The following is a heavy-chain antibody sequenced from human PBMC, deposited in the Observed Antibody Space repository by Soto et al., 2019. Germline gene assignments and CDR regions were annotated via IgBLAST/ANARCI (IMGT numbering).Heavy chain of an antibody. V-gene: IGHV3-11*01. Sequence: QVQLVESGGGLVKPGGSLRLSCAASGFTFSDYYMVWVRQAPGKGLEWISYISNGGATVYYADSVKGRFTISRDNGKNSMFLQMNSLTADDTAVYYCARCFLGLGDAFDIWGRGTTVTVSS. CDR2: ISNGGATV. CDR3: ARCFLGLGDAFDI. J-gene: IGHJ3*02. CDR1: GFTFSDYY.